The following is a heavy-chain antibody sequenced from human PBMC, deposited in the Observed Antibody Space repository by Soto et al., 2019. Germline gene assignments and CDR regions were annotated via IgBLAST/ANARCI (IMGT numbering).Heavy chain of an antibody. CDR2: VTIRPKNYAT. CDR1: GFTFSDSA. D-gene: IGHD6-6*01. J-gene: IGHJ4*02. V-gene: IGHV3-73*02. CDR3: ASASSFYLDY. Sequence: EAQLVESGGGLVQPGGSLKLSCAASGFTFSDSAIHWVRQASGKGLEWVGRVTIRPKNYATSYTSSVKGRFTISRDDSRNSAYLQMNSLETEDAAVYYCASASSFYLDYWGQGVLVTVSS.